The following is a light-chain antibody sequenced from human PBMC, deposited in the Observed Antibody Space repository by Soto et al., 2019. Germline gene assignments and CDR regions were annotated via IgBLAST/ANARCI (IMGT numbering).Light chain of an antibody. V-gene: IGKV1-9*01. J-gene: IGKJ1*01. CDR1: QGISSY. CDR2: AAS. CDR3: QHYNSYSEA. Sequence: IQLTQSPSSLSASVGDRVTITCRASQGISSYLAWYQQKPGKAPKLLIYAASTLQSGVPSRFSGSGSGTDFTLTISSLQLEDFATYYCQHYNSYSEAFGQGTKVDIK.